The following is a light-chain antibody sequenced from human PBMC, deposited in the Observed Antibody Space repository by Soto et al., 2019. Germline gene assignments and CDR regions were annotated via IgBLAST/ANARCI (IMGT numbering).Light chain of an antibody. CDR1: SSNIGADYD. J-gene: IGLJ3*02. CDR3: QSYDSNLSGWV. V-gene: IGLV1-40*01. CDR2: GNS. Sequence: QSVLTQPPSVSGAPGQRVTISCTGSSSNIGADYDVHWYQQVPGKAPKLLIHGNSNRPSGVPDRVSGSKSGTSASLAITGLQAEDEADYYCQSYDSNLSGWVFGGGTKVTVL.